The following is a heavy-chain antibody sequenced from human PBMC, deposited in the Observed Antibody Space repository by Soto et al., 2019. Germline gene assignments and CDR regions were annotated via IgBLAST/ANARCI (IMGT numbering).Heavy chain of an antibody. V-gene: IGHV3-30*18. Sequence: QVQLVKSGGGVVQPGRSLRLSCAASGFSFRNYGMHWVRQVPGKGLEWVAVISDDGDDEYSADSVKGRFTISRDNSKNTLYFQMNSLRPEDSAVYFCAKDQTTGPSFYSCMDVWGKGTPVTV. CDR1: GFSFRNYG. D-gene: IGHD1-1*01. CDR2: ISDDGDDE. CDR3: AKDQTTGPSFYSCMDV. J-gene: IGHJ6*03.